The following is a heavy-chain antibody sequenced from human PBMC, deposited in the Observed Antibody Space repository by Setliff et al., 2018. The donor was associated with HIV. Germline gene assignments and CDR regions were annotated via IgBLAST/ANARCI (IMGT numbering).Heavy chain of an antibody. CDR3: ARHRDPPGCSWIFYYYYMDL. Sequence: SETLSLTCTVSGGSISSNNYYWGWIRQPPGKGLEWIGSIYDSGSTSYNPSLSSRLTISVDTSKNQVSLRLSSATAADTGVYYCARHRDPPGCSWIFYYYYMDLWGGGTTVTVSS. D-gene: IGHD6-13*01. V-gene: IGHV4-39*01. CDR2: IYDSGST. J-gene: IGHJ6*03. CDR1: GGSISSNNYY.